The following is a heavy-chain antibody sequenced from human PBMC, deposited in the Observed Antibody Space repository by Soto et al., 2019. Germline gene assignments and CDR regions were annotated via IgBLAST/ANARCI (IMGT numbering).Heavy chain of an antibody. CDR2: VYSGGTT. CDR3: ARAGSPFDSDSSGYWGFDH. Sequence: GGSLRLSCVASGFAVSNNYMNRVRQAPGKGLEWVSVVYSGGTTYYADSVRGRFTVSRDDSKNTLFLQMSSLRAEDTAVYYCARAGSPFDSDSSGYWGFDHWGQGTLVTVSS. CDR1: GFAVSNNY. V-gene: IGHV3-53*01. D-gene: IGHD3-22*01. J-gene: IGHJ4*02.